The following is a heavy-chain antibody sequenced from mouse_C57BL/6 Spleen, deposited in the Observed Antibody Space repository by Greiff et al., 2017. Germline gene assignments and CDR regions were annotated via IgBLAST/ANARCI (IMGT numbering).Heavy chain of an antibody. CDR1: GYSFTGYF. D-gene: IGHD5-5*01. V-gene: IGHV1-20*01. CDR2: INPYNGDT. CDR3: ARSDYQFSYYAMDY. Sequence: VQLQQSGPELVKPGDSVKISCKASGYSFTGYFMNWVMQSHGKSLEWIGRINPYNGDTFYNQKFKGKATLTVDKSSSTAHMELRSLTSDDSAVYYCARSDYQFSYYAMDYWGQGTSVTVSS. J-gene: IGHJ4*01.